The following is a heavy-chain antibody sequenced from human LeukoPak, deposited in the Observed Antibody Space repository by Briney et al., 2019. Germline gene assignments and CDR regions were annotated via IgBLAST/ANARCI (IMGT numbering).Heavy chain of an antibody. J-gene: IGHJ4*02. CDR1: GDSISSYY. CDR2: IYTSGGT. V-gene: IGHV4-4*09. CDR3: ARLTRLSTSPDRYYLDY. Sequence: PSESLSLTCTVSGDSISSYYWSWIRQPPGKGLEWIGYIYTSGGTNYIPSLKGRVTISIDTSKNQFSLKLSSVTAADSAVYYCARLTRLSTSPDRYYLDYWGQGTLVTVSS. D-gene: IGHD6-6*01.